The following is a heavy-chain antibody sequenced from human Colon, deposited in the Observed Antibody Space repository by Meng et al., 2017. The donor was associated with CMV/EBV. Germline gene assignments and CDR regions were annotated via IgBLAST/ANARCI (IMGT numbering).Heavy chain of an antibody. Sequence: GESLTISCAASGFTFSNSWMHWVRQGPGKGLLWVSRINPDGSSTSYADSVKGRFTISRDNAKNTVFLQMNSLRAEDTAVYYCALRLRNSDGMDVWGQGTTVTVSS. V-gene: IGHV3-74*01. CDR2: INPDGSST. CDR3: ALRLRNSDGMDV. J-gene: IGHJ6*02. CDR1: GFTFSNSW. D-gene: IGHD3-16*01.